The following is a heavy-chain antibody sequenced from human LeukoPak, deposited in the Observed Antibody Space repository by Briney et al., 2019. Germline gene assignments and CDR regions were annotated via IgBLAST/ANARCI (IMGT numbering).Heavy chain of an antibody. CDR3: ARILAAAEDY. V-gene: IGHV1-2*02. CDR2: INPNSGGT. Sequence: ASVKVSCKASGYTFTGYYMHWVRQAPGQGLEWMGWINPNSGGTNYAQKFQGRVTITADESTSTAYMELSSLRSEDTAVYYCARILAAAEDYWGQGTLVTVSS. CDR1: GYTFTGYY. J-gene: IGHJ4*02. D-gene: IGHD6-13*01.